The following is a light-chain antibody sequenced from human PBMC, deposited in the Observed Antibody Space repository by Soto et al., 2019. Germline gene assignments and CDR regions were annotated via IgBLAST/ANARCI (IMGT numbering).Light chain of an antibody. V-gene: IGKV3-11*01. J-gene: IGKJ4*01. CDR3: QQRSNWPLT. CDR1: QSVSSN. Sequence: EIVLTQSPGTLALSPGARATLSCRASQSVSSNLAWYQQQPGQAPRLLIYDASNRATGIPARFSGSGSGTDFTLTISSLEPEDFAVYYCQQRSNWPLTFGGGTKVDIK. CDR2: DAS.